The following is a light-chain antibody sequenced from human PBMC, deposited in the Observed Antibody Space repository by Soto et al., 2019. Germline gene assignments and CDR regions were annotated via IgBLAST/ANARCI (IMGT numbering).Light chain of an antibody. V-gene: IGKV1-33*01. CDR3: QQYDNLPTTWT. CDR1: QDIATY. CDR2: DAS. Sequence: DIQMTQSPSSLSASVGNRVTITCQASQDIATYLNWYQQKPGKAPNLLIYDASNLETGVPSRFSGGGSGTHFTFTISNLQPEDIATYYCQQYDNLPTTWTFGQGNKVEIE. J-gene: IGKJ1*01.